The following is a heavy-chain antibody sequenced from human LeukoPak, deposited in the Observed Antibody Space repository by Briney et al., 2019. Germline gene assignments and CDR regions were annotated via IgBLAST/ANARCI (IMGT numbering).Heavy chain of an antibody. Sequence: GESLKISCKGSGYSFTNYWIGWVRQMPGKGLEWMGIIWPGDSDTRYCPSSQGQVTISADKSNSTAYLQWSSLKASDTAMYYCARRYSGSYYPEYFDYWGQGTLVTVSS. CDR3: ARRYSGSYYPEYFDY. CDR2: IWPGDSDT. D-gene: IGHD1-26*01. CDR1: GYSFTNYW. V-gene: IGHV5-51*01. J-gene: IGHJ4*02.